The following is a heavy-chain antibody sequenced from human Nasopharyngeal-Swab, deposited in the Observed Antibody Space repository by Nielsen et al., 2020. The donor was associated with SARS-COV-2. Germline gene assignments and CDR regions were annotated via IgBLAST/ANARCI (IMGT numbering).Heavy chain of an antibody. V-gene: IGHV3-66*01. J-gene: IGHJ6*02. CDR3: SRSYYPGSGTSYGMDV. CDR1: EFSVSSNY. Sequence: GESLKISCAASEFSVSSNYMNWVRQAPGKGLEWVSVLYSGGTAYYADYVKGSFTTSRDNSKNMLYLQMNSLRAGDTAVYYCSRSYYPGSGTSYGMDVRGHGTTVTVSS. D-gene: IGHD3-10*01. CDR2: LYSGGTA.